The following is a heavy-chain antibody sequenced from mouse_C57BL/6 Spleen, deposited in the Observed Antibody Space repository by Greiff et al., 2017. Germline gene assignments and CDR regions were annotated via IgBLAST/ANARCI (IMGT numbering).Heavy chain of an antibody. CDR2: IDPSASYT. V-gene: IGHV1-50*01. D-gene: IGHD1-1*01. Sequence: QVQLQQPGAELVKPGASVKLSCKASGYTFTSYWMQWVKQRPGQGLEWIGEIDPSASYTNYNQKFKGKATLTVDTSSSTAYMQLSSLTSEDSAVYYCARRNYGSSYRWYFDVWGTGTTVTVSS. J-gene: IGHJ1*03. CDR3: ARRNYGSSYRWYFDV. CDR1: GYTFTSYW.